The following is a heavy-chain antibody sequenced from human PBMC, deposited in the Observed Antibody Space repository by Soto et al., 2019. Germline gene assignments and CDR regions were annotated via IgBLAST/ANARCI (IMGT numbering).Heavy chain of an antibody. D-gene: IGHD4-17*01. CDR3: ARGAYGDYSPFDY. V-gene: IGHV6-1*01. CDR2: TYFRSEWYH. CDR1: GDSVSSNSGA. J-gene: IGHJ4*02. Sequence: QVQLQQSGPGLVKPSQTLSLSCAISGDSVSSNSGAWNWIRQSPSRGLEWLGRTYFRSEWYHDYAVSVKSRIAIDPDTSTNQFSLHLRSVTPEDTAVYYCARGAYGDYSPFDYWGQGTLVTVSS.